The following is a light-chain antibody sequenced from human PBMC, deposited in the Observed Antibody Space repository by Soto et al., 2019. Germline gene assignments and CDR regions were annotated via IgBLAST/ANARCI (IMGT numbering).Light chain of an antibody. J-gene: IGKJ2*04. CDR1: QSMASY. CDR3: QPRSAWPTCS. Sequence: EMVLTESTATLCLSLVERASLSRRASQSMASYLALYQHKLGQTPRLXXYDSSNRATGIPVRFSGSGSGTDVTLTISSLEPEAFAVYYCQPRSAWPTCSFG. V-gene: IGKV3-11*01. CDR2: DSS.